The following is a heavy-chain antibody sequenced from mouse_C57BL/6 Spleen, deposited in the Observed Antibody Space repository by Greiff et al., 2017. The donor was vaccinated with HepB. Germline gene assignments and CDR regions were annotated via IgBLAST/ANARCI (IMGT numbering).Heavy chain of an antibody. CDR2: INPSSGYT. CDR3: ARGSNLYWYFDV. V-gene: IGHV1-4*01. D-gene: IGHD2-5*01. CDR1: GYTFTSYT. J-gene: IGHJ1*03. Sequence: VKLQESGAELARPGASVKMSCKASGYTFTSYTMHWVKQRPGQGLEWIGYINPSSGYTKYNQKFKDKATLTADKSSSTAYMQLSSLTSEDSAVYYCARGSNLYWYFDVWGTGTTVTVSS.